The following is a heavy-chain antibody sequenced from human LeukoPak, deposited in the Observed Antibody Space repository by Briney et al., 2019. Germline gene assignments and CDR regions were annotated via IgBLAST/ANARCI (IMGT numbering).Heavy chain of an antibody. CDR1: GYTFTSYG. CDR3: ARALLGYYYYSSGRNFDY. J-gene: IGHJ4*02. V-gene: IGHV1-18*01. Sequence: ASVKVSCKASGYTFTSYGINWVRQAPGQGLEWMGWISAYNGNTNYVQKLQDRVTMTTDTSTSTAYMELRSLRSDDTAVYYCARALLGYYYYSSGRNFDYWGQGTLVTVSS. D-gene: IGHD3-22*01. CDR2: ISAYNGNT.